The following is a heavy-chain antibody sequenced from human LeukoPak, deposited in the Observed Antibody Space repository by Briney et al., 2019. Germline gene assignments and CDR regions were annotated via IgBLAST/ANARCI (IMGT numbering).Heavy chain of an antibody. CDR1: GFTLSSYA. CDR2: ISYDGSNK. D-gene: IGHD3-9*01. J-gene: IGHJ4*02. CDR3: ARTLAGSDILTGYPGY. V-gene: IGHV3-30*04. Sequence: GGSLRLSCAASGFTLSSYAMHWVRQAPGKGLEWVAVISYDGSNKYYADSVKGRFTISRDNSKNTLYLQMNSLRAEDTAVYYCARTLAGSDILTGYPGYWGQGTLVTVSS.